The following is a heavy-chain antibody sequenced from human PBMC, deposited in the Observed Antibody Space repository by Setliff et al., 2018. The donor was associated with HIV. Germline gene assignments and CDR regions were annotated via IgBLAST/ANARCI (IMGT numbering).Heavy chain of an antibody. CDR1: GGSISSGIYY. CDR2: VYTTGGT. D-gene: IGHD2-8*02. CDR3: ARAPTGVTNAFDS. Sequence: PSETLSLTCTVSGGSISSGIYYWIWIRQPAGKGLEWIGHVYTTGGTNYNPSLESRLTISVDTSRNQFSLRLSSVTAADTAVYYCARAPTGVTNAFDSWGPGTMVTVSS. J-gene: IGHJ3*02. V-gene: IGHV4-61*09.